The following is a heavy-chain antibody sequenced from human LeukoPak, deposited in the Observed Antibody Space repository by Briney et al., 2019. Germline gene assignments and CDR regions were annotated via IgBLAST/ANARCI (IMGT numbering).Heavy chain of an antibody. V-gene: IGHV4-34*01. Sequence: SETLSLTCAVYGGSFSGYYWSWIRQPPGRGLEWIGEINHSGSSNNNPSLKSRVTLSVDTSKNQFSLKLTSVTAADRAMYYCARARGTVAIDYWGQGTLVTVSS. CDR3: ARARGTVAIDY. CDR1: GGSFSGYY. J-gene: IGHJ4*02. CDR2: INHSGSS. D-gene: IGHD5-12*01.